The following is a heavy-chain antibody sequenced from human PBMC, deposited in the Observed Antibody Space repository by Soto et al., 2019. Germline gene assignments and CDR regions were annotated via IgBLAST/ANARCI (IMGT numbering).Heavy chain of an antibody. CDR3: VRDKSCPPQYFYGLDV. Sequence: SETLSLTCTVSGGSISSGGYYWTWIRQHPGKGLEWIGCIYFSGSNYYNPSLKNRVTISVDRSMNQFSLRLSSMTAADTPVYYCVRDKSCPPQYFYGLDVCDRGITVTVSS. V-gene: IGHV4-31*03. D-gene: IGHD3-10*01. CDR2: IYFSGSN. CDR1: GGSISSGGYY. J-gene: IGHJ6*02.